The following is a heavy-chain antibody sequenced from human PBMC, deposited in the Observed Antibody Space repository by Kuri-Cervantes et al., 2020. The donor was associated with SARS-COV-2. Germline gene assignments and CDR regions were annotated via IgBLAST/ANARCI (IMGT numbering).Heavy chain of an antibody. CDR2: IIPLFGTT. CDR3: ARPYCTSSTCYDGTFDS. CDR1: GGTFSSYA. Sequence: SVKVSCKASGGTFSSYAVTWVRQAPGRGLEWMGRIIPLFGTTIYAENFRGRVTLTADKSTNTAYMELSSLRSEDTAVYYCARPYCTSSTCYDGTFDSWGQGPLVTVSS. V-gene: IGHV1-69*06. J-gene: IGHJ4*02. D-gene: IGHD2-2*01.